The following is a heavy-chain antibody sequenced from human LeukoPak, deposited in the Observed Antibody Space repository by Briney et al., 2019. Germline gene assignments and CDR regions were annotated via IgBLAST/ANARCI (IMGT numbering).Heavy chain of an antibody. J-gene: IGHJ5*02. D-gene: IGHD6-13*01. V-gene: IGHV1-69*05. CDR3: ARADSRTPWQFDP. Sequence: ASVTVSCKASGGTFSSYAISWVRQAPGQGLEWMGGIIPIFGTANYAQKFQGRVTITTDESTSTAYMELSSRRSEDTAVYYCARADSRTPWQFDPWGQGTLGTVSP. CDR1: GGTFSSYA. CDR2: IIPIFGTA.